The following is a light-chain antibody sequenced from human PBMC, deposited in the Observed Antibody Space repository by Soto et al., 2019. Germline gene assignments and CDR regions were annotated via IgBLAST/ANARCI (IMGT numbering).Light chain of an antibody. CDR3: QQYGSSPVT. V-gene: IGKV3-20*01. Sequence: EMVLTQSPDTLSVSPGERATLSCRASQTVSSNFLAWYQQRPGQAPRLLIYGASSRAAGIPDRFSGSGSGTDFTLTISRLEPEDLAVYYCQQYGSSPVTFGQGTKVEIK. J-gene: IGKJ1*01. CDR1: QTVSSNF. CDR2: GAS.